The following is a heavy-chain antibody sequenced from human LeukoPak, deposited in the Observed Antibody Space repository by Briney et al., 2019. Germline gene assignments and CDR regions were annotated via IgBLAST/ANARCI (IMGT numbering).Heavy chain of an antibody. J-gene: IGHJ3*02. Sequence: GGSLRLSCAASGFTVSSNYMSWVRQAPGKGLEWVSVIYSGGSTYYADSVKGRFTVSRDNAKNSLYLQMNSLRAEDTAVYYCASYYYDSSGYVPDLDIWGQGTMVTVSS. CDR3: ASYYYDSSGYVPDLDI. CDR1: GFTVSSNY. V-gene: IGHV3-66*01. CDR2: IYSGGST. D-gene: IGHD3-22*01.